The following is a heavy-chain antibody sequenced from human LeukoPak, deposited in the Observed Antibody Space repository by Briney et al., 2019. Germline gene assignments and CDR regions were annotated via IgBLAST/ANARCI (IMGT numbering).Heavy chain of an antibody. J-gene: IGHJ6*03. CDR3: ARGYYDSSGYYYYYYYYYMDV. CDR1: GGSMSSYY. CDR2: VYYSGST. D-gene: IGHD3-22*01. Sequence: SETLSLTCTVSGGSMSSYYWSWIRQPPGKGLEWIGYVYYSGSTSYNPSLKSRVTISVDTSKNQFSLKLSSVTAADTAVYYCARGYYDSSGYYYYYYYYYMDVWGKGTTVTVSS. V-gene: IGHV4-59*08.